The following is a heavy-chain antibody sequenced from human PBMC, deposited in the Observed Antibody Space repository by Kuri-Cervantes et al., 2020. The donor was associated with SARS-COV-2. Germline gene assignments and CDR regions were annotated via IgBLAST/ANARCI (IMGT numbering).Heavy chain of an antibody. CDR2: INHSGST. V-gene: IGHV4-34*01. J-gene: IGHJ6*02. Sequence: GSLRLSCAVYGGSFSGYYWSWIRQPPGKGLEWIGEINHSGSTNYNPSLKSRVTISVDTSKNQFSLKLSSVTAADTAVYYCARDLPTGDRDYYGMDVWGQGTTVTVSS. CDR3: ARDLPTGDRDYYGMDV. CDR1: GGSFSGYY. D-gene: IGHD7-27*01.